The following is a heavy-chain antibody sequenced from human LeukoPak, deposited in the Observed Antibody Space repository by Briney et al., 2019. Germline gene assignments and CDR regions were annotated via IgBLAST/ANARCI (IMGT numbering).Heavy chain of an antibody. J-gene: IGHJ4*02. CDR3: ARTAARRFDY. V-gene: IGHV1-46*01. CDR2: INPTGGST. D-gene: IGHD6-6*01. Sequence: ASVKVSCTASGYTFTSYFMHWVRQAPGQGLEWMGIINPTGGSTTYAQKFQGRVTMTRDTSTSTVYMELSSLRSDDTAVYYCARTAARRFDYWGQGTLVTVSS. CDR1: GYTFTSYF.